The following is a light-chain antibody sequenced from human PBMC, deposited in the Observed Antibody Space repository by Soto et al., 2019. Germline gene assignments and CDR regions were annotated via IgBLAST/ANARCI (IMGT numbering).Light chain of an antibody. CDR2: NVN. V-gene: IGLV2-11*01. J-gene: IGLJ1*01. CDR1: SGDVGGYNY. Sequence: QSVLTQPRSVSGSPGQSVSISCTGTSGDVGGYNYVSWYQQHPGKAPKLMISNVNKRPSGVPDRFSGSKSGNTASLTISGLQAEDEADYYCCSYSGGPYVFGTGTTVTVL. CDR3: CSYSGGPYV.